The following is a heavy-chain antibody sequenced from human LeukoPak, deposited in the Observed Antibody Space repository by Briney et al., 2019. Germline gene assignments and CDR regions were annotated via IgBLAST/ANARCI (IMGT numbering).Heavy chain of an antibody. V-gene: IGHV3-7*04. D-gene: IGHD3-10*01. Sequence: GGSLRLSCAASGFTFSSYWMSWVRQAPGKGLEWVANIKQDGSEKYYVDSVKGRFTISRDNAKNSLYLQMNSLRAEDTAVYYCARGHYGLGTYYYYGMDVWGQGTTVTVSS. J-gene: IGHJ6*02. CDR2: IKQDGSEK. CDR3: ARGHYGLGTYYYYGMDV. CDR1: GFTFSSYW.